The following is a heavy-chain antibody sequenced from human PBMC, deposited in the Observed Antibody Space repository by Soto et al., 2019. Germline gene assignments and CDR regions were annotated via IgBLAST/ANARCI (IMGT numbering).Heavy chain of an antibody. V-gene: IGHV4-59*01. CDR2: IYYSGST. CDR1: GGSISSYY. Sequence: SETLSLTCTVSGGSISSYYWSWIRQPPGKGLEWIGYIYYSGSTNYNPSLKSRVTISVDTSKNQFSLKLSSVTAADTAVYYCARGTLELWYYYYYYMDVWGKGTTVTVSS. CDR3: ARGTLELWYYYYYYMDV. J-gene: IGHJ6*03. D-gene: IGHD1-7*01.